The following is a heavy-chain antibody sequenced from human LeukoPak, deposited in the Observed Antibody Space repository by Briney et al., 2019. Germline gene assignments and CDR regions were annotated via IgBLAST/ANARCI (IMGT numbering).Heavy chain of an antibody. J-gene: IGHJ6*02. Sequence: GGSLRLSCAASGFTFSSYEMNWVRQAPGEGLEWVSYISSSGSTINYADSVKGRFTISRDNAKNSLYLQMNSLRAEDTAVYYCARDRYCSGGSCYEWMSYYYYYGMDVWGQGTTVTVSS. CDR1: GFTFSSYE. V-gene: IGHV3-48*03. CDR2: ISSSGSTI. D-gene: IGHD2-15*01. CDR3: ARDRYCSGGSCYEWMSYYYYYGMDV.